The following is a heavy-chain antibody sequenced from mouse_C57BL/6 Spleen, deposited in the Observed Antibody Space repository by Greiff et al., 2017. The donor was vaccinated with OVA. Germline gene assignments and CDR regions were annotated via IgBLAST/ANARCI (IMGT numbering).Heavy chain of an antibody. J-gene: IGHJ4*01. V-gene: IGHV1-22*01. CDR3: ARHDGYYFFMDY. CDR2: INPNNGGT. CDR1: GYTFTDYN. Sequence: EVQLQQSGPELVKPGASVKMSCKASGYTFTDYNMHWVKQSHGKSLEWIGYINPNNGGTSYNQKFKGKATLTVNKSSSTAYMELRSLTSDESAVYYCARHDGYYFFMDYWGQGTSVTVSS. D-gene: IGHD2-3*01.